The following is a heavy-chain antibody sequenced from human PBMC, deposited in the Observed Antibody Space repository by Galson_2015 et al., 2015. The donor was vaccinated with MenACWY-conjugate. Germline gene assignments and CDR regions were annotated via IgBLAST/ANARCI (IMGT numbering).Heavy chain of an antibody. CDR2: ISSSGSYT. V-gene: IGHV3-11*06. Sequence: SLRLSCAASGFSFSDFYMTWIRQAPRKGLEWIAYISSSGSYTKYGDSVKGRISISRDSVNNSLLLQMDSLKTEDTAVYYCVRSDPGAATVHRHWGQGRLVTVSS. J-gene: IGHJ1*01. CDR3: VRSDPGAATVHRH. CDR1: GFSFSDFY. D-gene: IGHD1-1*01.